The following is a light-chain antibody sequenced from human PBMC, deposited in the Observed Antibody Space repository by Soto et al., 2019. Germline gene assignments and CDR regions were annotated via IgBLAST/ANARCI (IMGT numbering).Light chain of an antibody. V-gene: IGKV3-20*01. CDR2: GAS. Sequence: IVLTQSPAILSLSPGERATLSCRASQKISNKYLAWYQQKPDQAPRLLIFGASTRASGIPDRFSGRGSGTYFPLTISRLDPEDFALYYCQQYELGFTFGPGTKVDIK. CDR3: QQYELGFT. CDR1: QKISNKY. J-gene: IGKJ3*01.